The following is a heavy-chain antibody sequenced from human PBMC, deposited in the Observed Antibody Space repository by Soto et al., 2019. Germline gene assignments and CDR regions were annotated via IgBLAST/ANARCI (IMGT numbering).Heavy chain of an antibody. V-gene: IGHV4-34*01. J-gene: IGHJ6*02. Sequence: SETLSLTCAVYGGSFSGYYWSWIRQPPGKGLEWIGEINHSGSTNYNPSLKSRVTISVDTSKNQFSLKLSSVTAADTAVYYCARGSGWIHYYYGMDVWGQGTTVTVSS. D-gene: IGHD6-19*01. CDR1: GGSFSGYY. CDR3: ARGSGWIHYYYGMDV. CDR2: INHSGST.